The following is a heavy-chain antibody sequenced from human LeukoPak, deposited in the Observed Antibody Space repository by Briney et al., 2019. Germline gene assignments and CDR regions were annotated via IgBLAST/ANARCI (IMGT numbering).Heavy chain of an antibody. J-gene: IGHJ3*02. CDR2: INHSGST. CDR1: GGSFSGYY. CDR3: ARGLTTGTTRANAFDI. D-gene: IGHD1-1*01. Sequence: SETLSLTCAVYGGSFSGYYWSWIRQPPGKGLEWIGEINHSGSTNYNPSLKSRVTISVDTSKNQFSLKLSSVTAADTAVYYCARGLTTGTTRANAFDIWGQGTMVTVSS. V-gene: IGHV4-34*01.